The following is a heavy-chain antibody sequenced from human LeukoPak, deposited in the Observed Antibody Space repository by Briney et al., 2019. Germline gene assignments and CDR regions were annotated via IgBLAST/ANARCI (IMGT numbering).Heavy chain of an antibody. J-gene: IGHJ4*02. V-gene: IGHV3-33*06. CDR3: VKDEVYLDSGGYPTPDTTLDY. CDR1: GFRFNNYG. D-gene: IGHD3-22*01. CDR2: TWYDGSNK. Sequence: GGSLRLSCAASGFRFNNYGIHWVRQAPGKGLEWVAVTWYDGSNKYYADSVRDRFTVSRDNSKNTVYLQMNSLRVEDTAVYYCVKDEVYLDSGGYPTPDTTLDYWGQGTPVTVSS.